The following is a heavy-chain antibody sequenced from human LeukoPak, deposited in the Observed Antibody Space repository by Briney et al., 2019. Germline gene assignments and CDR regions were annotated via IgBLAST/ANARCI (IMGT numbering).Heavy chain of an antibody. CDR1: GYTFTGYY. CDR3: ARVSEGYDILTGYYRGNPSPYYFDY. V-gene: IGHV1-2*02. D-gene: IGHD3-9*01. CDR2: INPDSGGT. J-gene: IGHJ4*02. Sequence: ASVKVSCKASGYTFTGYYMHWVRQAPGQGLEWVGWINPDSGGTNYAQKFQGRVTMTRDTSIRTAYMELSRLRSDDTAVYYCARVSEGYDILTGYYRGNPSPYYFDYWGQGTLVTVSS.